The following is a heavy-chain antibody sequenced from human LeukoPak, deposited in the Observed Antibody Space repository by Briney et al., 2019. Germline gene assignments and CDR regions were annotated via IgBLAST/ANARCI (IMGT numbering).Heavy chain of an antibody. V-gene: IGHV1-2*02. CDR3: ARDKGGSYFLLDY. Sequence: GASLKVSCKASGYTFTGYYMHWMRQAPGQGLEWMGWINPNSGGTNYAQKFQGRVTMTRDTSISTAYMELSRLRSDDTAVYYCARDKGGSYFLLDYWGQGTLVTVSS. J-gene: IGHJ4*02. CDR2: INPNSGGT. D-gene: IGHD1-26*01. CDR1: GYTFTGYY.